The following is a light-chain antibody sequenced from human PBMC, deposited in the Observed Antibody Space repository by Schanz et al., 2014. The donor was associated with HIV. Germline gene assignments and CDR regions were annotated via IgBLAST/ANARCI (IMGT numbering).Light chain of an antibody. Sequence: TQSPSSLSASVGDRVTITCRASQTISSFLNWYQQKPGQAPRLVIYGASRRATGIPDRFSGSGSGTDFTLIISRLEPEDSAVYYCQQYGSSPKTFGQGTNVGIK. CDR3: QQYGSSPKT. V-gene: IGKV3-20*01. J-gene: IGKJ1*01. CDR1: QTISSF. CDR2: GAS.